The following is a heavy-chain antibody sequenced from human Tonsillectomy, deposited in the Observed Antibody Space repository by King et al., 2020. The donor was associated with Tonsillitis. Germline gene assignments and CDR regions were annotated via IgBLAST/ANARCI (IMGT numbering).Heavy chain of an antibody. CDR1: GGSISGHY. Sequence: VQLQESGPGLVKPSETLSLTCTVSGGSISGHYWSWIRQPPGKGLEWIGYIYYSGSTKYNPSLTSRVTISVDTSTNQFSLKLSSVTAADTAVYYCARGGGYFSGGSCYSGYYYYGMDVWGQGTTVTVSS. J-gene: IGHJ6*02. CDR2: IYYSGST. D-gene: IGHD2-15*01. V-gene: IGHV4-59*11. CDR3: ARGGGYFSGGSCYSGYYYYGMDV.